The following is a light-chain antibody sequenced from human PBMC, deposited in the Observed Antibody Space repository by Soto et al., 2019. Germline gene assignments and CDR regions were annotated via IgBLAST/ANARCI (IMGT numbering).Light chain of an antibody. CDR1: QTISIS. V-gene: IGKV1-39*01. CDR3: QQTYSAQYT. Sequence: DIQMTQSPSSLAASVGDRVTITCRASQTISISGNWYQKKPGKPPRLLIFGASNLQRGASSRFSGSGSATDFTLTITNLQPEDFAIYYCQQTYSAQYTFGQGTKLEIK. CDR2: GAS. J-gene: IGKJ2*01.